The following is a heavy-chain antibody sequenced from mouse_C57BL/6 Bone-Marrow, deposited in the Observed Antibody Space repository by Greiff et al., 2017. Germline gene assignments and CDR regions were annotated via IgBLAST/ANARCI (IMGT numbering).Heavy chain of an antibody. V-gene: IGHV2-2*01. D-gene: IGHD2-4*01. J-gene: IGHJ1*03. Sequence: QVQLQQSGPGLVQPSQRLSITCTVSGFSFTSYGVHWVRQSPGKGLEWLGVIWSGGSTDYNAAFISRLSISKDNSQSPVFFKMNSLQADDTARYYCASLDYPWYFGVWSTGTTVTVSS. CDR3: ASLDYPWYFGV. CDR1: GFSFTSYG. CDR2: IWSGGST.